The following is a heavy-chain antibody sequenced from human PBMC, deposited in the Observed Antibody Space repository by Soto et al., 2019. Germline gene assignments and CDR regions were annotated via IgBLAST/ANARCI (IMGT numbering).Heavy chain of an antibody. CDR2: IRSKANGGTT. D-gene: IGHD1-26*01. J-gene: IGHJ4*02. Sequence: GGSLRLSCTASGFTFGDYAMSWFRQAPGKGLEWVGFIRSKANGGTTEYAASVKGRFTISRDDSKSIAYLQMNSLKTEDTAVYYCTRSGYSGSYSPFDYWGQGTLVTVSS. CDR1: GFTFGDYA. V-gene: IGHV3-49*03. CDR3: TRSGYSGSYSPFDY.